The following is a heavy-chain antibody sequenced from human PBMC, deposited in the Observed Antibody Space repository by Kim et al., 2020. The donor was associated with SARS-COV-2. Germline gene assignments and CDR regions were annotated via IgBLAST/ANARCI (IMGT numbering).Heavy chain of an antibody. CDR2: IQASGST. J-gene: IGHJ6*03. D-gene: IGHD6-6*01. V-gene: IGHV4-4*07. CDR3: AREPSWRLYMDV. Sequence: SETLSLTCTVSGGSFGGNYCSWMRQPAGKGLEWIGRIQASGSTNYNPSLKSRVTMSLDTSKNQFSLKLSSVTAADTAVYYCAREPSWRLYMDVWGIGTAVTVSS. CDR1: GGSFGGNY.